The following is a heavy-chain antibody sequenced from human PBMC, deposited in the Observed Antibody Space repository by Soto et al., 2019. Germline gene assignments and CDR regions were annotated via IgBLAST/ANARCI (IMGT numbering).Heavy chain of an antibody. CDR3: ARDSMARSYYYYGMDV. V-gene: IGHV3-7*01. Sequence: GGSLRLSCAASGFTFSSYWMSWVRQAPGKGLEWVANIKQDGSEIYYVDSVKGRFTISRDNAKNSLYLQMNSLRAEDTAVYYCARDSMARSYYYYGMDVWGQGTTVTVSS. CDR2: IKQDGSEI. J-gene: IGHJ6*02. CDR1: GFTFSSYW.